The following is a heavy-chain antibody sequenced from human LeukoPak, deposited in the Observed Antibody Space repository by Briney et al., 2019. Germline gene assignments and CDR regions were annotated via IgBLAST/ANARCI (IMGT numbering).Heavy chain of an antibody. D-gene: IGHD2-2*01. CDR2: IYHSGST. J-gene: IGHJ4*02. V-gene: IGHV4-4*02. CDR1: GGSISSSNW. CDR3: ARDPALDY. Sequence: SETLSLTCAVSGGSISSSNWWSWVRQPPGKGLEWIGEIYHSGSTNYNPSLKSRVTMSVDTSKNQFSLKLSSVTAEDTAVYYCARDPALDYWGQGTLVTVSS.